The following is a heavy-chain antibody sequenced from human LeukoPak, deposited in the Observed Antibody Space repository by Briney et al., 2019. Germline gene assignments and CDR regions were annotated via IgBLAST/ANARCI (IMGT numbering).Heavy chain of an antibody. V-gene: IGHV4-34*01. CDR1: GGSISSYY. Sequence: SETLSLTCTVSGGSISSYYWSWIRQPPGKGLEWIGEINHSGSTNYNPSLKSRVTISVDTSKNQFSLKLSSVTAADTAVYYCARGVGVEYFQHWGQGTLVTVSS. CDR3: ARGVGVEYFQH. J-gene: IGHJ1*01. D-gene: IGHD2-2*01. CDR2: INHSGST.